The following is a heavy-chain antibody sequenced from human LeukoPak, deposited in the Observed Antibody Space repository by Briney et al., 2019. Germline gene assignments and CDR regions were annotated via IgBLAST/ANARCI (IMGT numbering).Heavy chain of an antibody. CDR2: IKQDGSEK. D-gene: IGHD2-15*01. CDR3: ARVGARYCSGGSCYSDF. J-gene: IGHJ4*02. V-gene: IGHV3-7*01. CDR1: GFTFGSYW. Sequence: GSLRLSCAASGFTFGSYWMTWVRQAAGKGLEWVTNIKQDGSEKYYVDSVRGRFTISRDNAKDSLFLQMNSLRAEDTAVYYCARVGARYCSGGSCYSDFWGQGTLVTVSS.